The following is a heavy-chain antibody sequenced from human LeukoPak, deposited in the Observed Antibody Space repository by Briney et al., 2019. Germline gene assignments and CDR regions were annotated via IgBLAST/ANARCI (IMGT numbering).Heavy chain of an antibody. CDR1: GGSISSSAYY. CDR2: IYYRGST. V-gene: IGHV4-39*01. D-gene: IGHD5-18*01. Sequence: SETLSLTCTLSGGSISSSAYYWGWIRQPPGKGLEWIGSIYYRGSTYYNASLKSRVTISVDTSKTQFSLKLSSVTAADTAVYYCARTWIPVPFDYWGQGTLVTVSA. CDR3: ARTWIPVPFDY. J-gene: IGHJ4*02.